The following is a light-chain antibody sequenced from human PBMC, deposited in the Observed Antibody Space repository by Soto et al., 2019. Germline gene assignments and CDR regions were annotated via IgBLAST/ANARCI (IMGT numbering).Light chain of an antibody. CDR3: QVWENSVDHLGV. V-gene: IGLV3-21*02. CDR1: YLGSKS. Sequence: SYELTQPPSVSVAPGQTARITCGGNYLGSKSVHWYQQKPGQAPVLVVSDDSDRPSGIPERFSGSNSGNTATLAITRVDAGDEADYYCQVWENSVDHLGVFGGGTKLTVL. J-gene: IGLJ2*01. CDR2: DDS.